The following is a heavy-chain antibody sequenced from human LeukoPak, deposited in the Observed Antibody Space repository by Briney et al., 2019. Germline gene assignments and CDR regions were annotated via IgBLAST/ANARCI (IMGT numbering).Heavy chain of an antibody. CDR1: GFIFSSYA. CDR3: ARDLSAALDY. CDR2: ISNNGAST. V-gene: IGHV3-64*04. D-gene: IGHD6-13*01. J-gene: IGHJ4*02. Sequence: TGGSLRLSCSASGFIFSSYAMHWVRQAPGRGLEYVSTISNNGASTYYADSVKGIFTISRDNSKNTLYLQMNSLRAEDTAVYYCARDLSAALDYWGQGTLVTVSS.